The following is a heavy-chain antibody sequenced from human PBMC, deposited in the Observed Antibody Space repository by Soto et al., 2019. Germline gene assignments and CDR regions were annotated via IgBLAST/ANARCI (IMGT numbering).Heavy chain of an antibody. CDR2: IYYSGST. Sequence: SETLSLTCTVSGGSVSSGSYYWSWTRQPPGKGLERIGYIYYSGSTNYNPSLKSRVTISVDTSKIQFSLKLSSVTAADTAVYYCAIYYCGGDCYGLDPCGQGILVTVSS. CDR3: AIYYCGGDCYGLDP. J-gene: IGHJ5*02. V-gene: IGHV4-61*01. D-gene: IGHD2-21*02. CDR1: GGSVSSGSYY.